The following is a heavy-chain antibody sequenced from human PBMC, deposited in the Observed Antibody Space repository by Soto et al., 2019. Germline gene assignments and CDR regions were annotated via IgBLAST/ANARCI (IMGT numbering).Heavy chain of an antibody. CDR1: RFTFGIYA. Sequence: GGSLRLSCTASRFTFGIYAMSWVRQSPGKGLEWVGFIRSKAYGGKTEYAASVKGRFTISRDDSKSIAYLQMNSLKTEDTAVYYCTRFGIYGDFTFDCWGQGTLVTVSS. CDR2: IRSKAYGGKT. CDR3: TRFGIYGDFTFDC. V-gene: IGHV3-49*04. D-gene: IGHD4-17*01. J-gene: IGHJ4*02.